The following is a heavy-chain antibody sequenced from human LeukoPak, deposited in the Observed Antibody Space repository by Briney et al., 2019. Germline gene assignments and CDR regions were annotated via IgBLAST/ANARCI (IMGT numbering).Heavy chain of an antibody. Sequence: GGSLRLSCAASGFTFSSYDMHWVRQATGKGLEWVSAIGTAGDTYYPGSVKGRFTISRENAKNSLYLQMNSLRAGDTAVYYCARGGHSGYDFFKVYYYYGMDVWGQGTTVTVSS. D-gene: IGHD5-12*01. CDR1: GFTFSSYD. CDR3: ARGGHSGYDFFKVYYYYGMDV. CDR2: IGTAGDT. J-gene: IGHJ6*02. V-gene: IGHV3-13*01.